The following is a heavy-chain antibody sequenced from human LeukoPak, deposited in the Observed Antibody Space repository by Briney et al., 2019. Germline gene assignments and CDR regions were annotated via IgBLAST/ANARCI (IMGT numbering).Heavy chain of an antibody. D-gene: IGHD1-26*01. Sequence: SETPSLTCTVSGGSISSGGYYWSWIRQHPGKGLEWIGYIYYSGSTYYNPSLKSRVTISVDTSKNQFSLKLSSVTAADTAVYYCARTRWELSPFDYWGQGTLVTVSS. V-gene: IGHV4-31*03. CDR2: IYYSGST. CDR3: ARTRWELSPFDY. J-gene: IGHJ4*02. CDR1: GGSISSGGYY.